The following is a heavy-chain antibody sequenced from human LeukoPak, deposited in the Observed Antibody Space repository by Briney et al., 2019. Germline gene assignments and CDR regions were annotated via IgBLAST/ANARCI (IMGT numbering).Heavy chain of an antibody. Sequence: ASVKVSCKASGGTFSSYAISWVRQAPGQGLEWMGGIIPIFGTANYAQKFQGRVTITTDESTSTAYMELSSLRSEETAVYYCASNIVATIDRWYFDLWGRGTLVTVSS. CDR1: GGTFSSYA. CDR3: ASNIVATIDRWYFDL. D-gene: IGHD5-12*01. J-gene: IGHJ2*01. V-gene: IGHV1-69*05. CDR2: IIPIFGTA.